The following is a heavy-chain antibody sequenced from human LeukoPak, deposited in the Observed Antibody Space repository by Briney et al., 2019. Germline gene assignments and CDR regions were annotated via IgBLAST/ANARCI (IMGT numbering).Heavy chain of an antibody. Sequence: GGSLRLSCAASGFTFSDYYMSWIRQAPGKGLEWVSYIGSSGSTIYYADSVKGRFTISRDNAKNSLYLQMNSLRAEDTAVYYCARREYYYDSSGYYADDFDYWGQGTLVTVSS. CDR3: ARREYYYDSSGYYADDFDY. CDR2: IGSSGSTI. J-gene: IGHJ4*02. D-gene: IGHD3-22*01. CDR1: GFTFSDYY. V-gene: IGHV3-11*04.